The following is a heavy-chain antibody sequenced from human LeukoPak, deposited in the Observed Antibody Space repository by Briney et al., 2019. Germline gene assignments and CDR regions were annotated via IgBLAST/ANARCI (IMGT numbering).Heavy chain of an antibody. V-gene: IGHV4-59*01. CDR1: GGSISSYY. Sequence: SETLSLTCTVSGGSISSYYWSWIRQPPGKGLEWIGYIYYSGSTNYNPPLKSRVTISVDTSKNQFSLKLSSVTAADTAVYYCARDFPTAKRSDAFDIWGQGTMVTVSS. CDR2: IYYSGST. CDR3: ARDFPTAKRSDAFDI. J-gene: IGHJ3*02.